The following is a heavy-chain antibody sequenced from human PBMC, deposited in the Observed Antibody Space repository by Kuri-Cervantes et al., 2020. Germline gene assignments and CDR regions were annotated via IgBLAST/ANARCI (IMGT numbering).Heavy chain of an antibody. V-gene: IGHV3-48*01. CDR2: ISSSSSTI. CDR3: ARDLDPVPILSYSSGPGFDY. D-gene: IGHD6-19*01. J-gene: IGHJ4*02. Sequence: GESLKISCAATGFSFSIYSMNWVRQAPGKGLEWVSYISSSSSTIYYADSVKGRFTISRDNAKNSLYLQMNGLRAEDTAVYYCARDLDPVPILSYSSGPGFDYWGQGTLVTVSS. CDR1: GFSFSIYS.